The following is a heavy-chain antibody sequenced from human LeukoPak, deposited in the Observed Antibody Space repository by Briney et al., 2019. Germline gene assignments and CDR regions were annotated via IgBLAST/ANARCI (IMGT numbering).Heavy chain of an antibody. D-gene: IGHD1-14*01. V-gene: IGHV1-69*13. CDR3: ARDSTEPLAPTLDAFDI. J-gene: IGHJ3*02. Sequence: SVKVSCKASGGTFSSYAISWVRQAPGQGLEWMGGIIPIFGTANYAQKFQGRVTITADESTSTAYMELSSLRSEDTAVYYCARDSTEPLAPTLDAFDIWGQGTMVTVSS. CDR1: GGTFSSYA. CDR2: IIPIFGTA.